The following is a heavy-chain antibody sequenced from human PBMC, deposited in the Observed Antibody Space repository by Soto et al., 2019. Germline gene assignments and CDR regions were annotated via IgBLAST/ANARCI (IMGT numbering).Heavy chain of an antibody. CDR3: ARDGVAYGDYVSPDY. CDR1: GFTFSSYG. J-gene: IGHJ4*02. Sequence: GGSLRLSCAASGFTFSSYGMHWVRQAPGKGLEWVAVIWYDGSNKYYADSVKGRFTISRDNSKNTLYLQMNSLRAEDTAVYYCARDGVAYGDYVSPDYWGQGTLVTVSS. D-gene: IGHD4-17*01. V-gene: IGHV3-33*01. CDR2: IWYDGSNK.